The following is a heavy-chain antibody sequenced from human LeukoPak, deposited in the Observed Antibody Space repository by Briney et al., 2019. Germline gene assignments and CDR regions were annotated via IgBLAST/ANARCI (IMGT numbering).Heavy chain of an antibody. J-gene: IGHJ4*02. Sequence: SETLSLTCTVSGGAISSYYWSWIRQPPGEGLEWIGEINHSGSTNYNPSLKSRVTISVDTSKNQFSLKLSSVTAADTAVYYCASGRNYWGQGTLVTVSS. CDR2: INHSGST. V-gene: IGHV4-34*01. CDR3: ASGRNY. CDR1: GGAISSYY.